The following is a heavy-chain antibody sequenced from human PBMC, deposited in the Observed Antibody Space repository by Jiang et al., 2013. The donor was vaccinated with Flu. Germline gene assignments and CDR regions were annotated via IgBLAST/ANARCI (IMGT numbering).Heavy chain of an antibody. J-gene: IGHJ5*02. CDR2: IDPSDSYT. D-gene: IGHD4-17*01. CDR1: GYSFTSYW. Sequence: QLVESGAEVKKPGESLRISCKGSGYSFTSYWISWVRQMPGKGLEWMGRIDPSDSYTNYSPSFQGHVTISADKSISTAYLQWSSLKASDTAMYYCASMWGYGDYGGWFDPWGQGTLVTVSS. CDR3: ASMWGYGDYGGWFDP. V-gene: IGHV5-10-1*03.